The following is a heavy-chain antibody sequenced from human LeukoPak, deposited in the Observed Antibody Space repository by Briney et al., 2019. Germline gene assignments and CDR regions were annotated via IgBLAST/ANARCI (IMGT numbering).Heavy chain of an antibody. CDR2: IESDGTST. V-gene: IGHV3-74*01. Sequence: PGGSLSLSCAASGFTFTTSWMHWFRQAPGKGLVWVSRIESDGTSTTYADSVKGRFTISRDNAKNTLYLQMNSLRAEDTAVYYCARDQYSSTWYRGACDVWGQGTMVSVSS. CDR1: GFTFTTSW. CDR3: ARDQYSSTWYRGACDV. D-gene: IGHD6-13*01. J-gene: IGHJ3*01.